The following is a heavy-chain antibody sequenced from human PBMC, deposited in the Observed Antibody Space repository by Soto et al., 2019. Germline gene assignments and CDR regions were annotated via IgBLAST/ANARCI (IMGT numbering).Heavy chain of an antibody. CDR2: IIPMFGTA. CDR1: AGTFSSYA. V-gene: IGHV1-69*06. Sequence: SSVKVSCTACAGTFSSYAISWVRQVPGQGLEWMGGIIPMFGTANDAQKFQGRVTTTAEKSTSTAYMEQSGLRSEHTAVNYCAREDYYDSSGYYKSFRHAFDIWGQGTMVTV. CDR3: AREDYYDSSGYYKSFRHAFDI. D-gene: IGHD3-22*01. J-gene: IGHJ3*02.